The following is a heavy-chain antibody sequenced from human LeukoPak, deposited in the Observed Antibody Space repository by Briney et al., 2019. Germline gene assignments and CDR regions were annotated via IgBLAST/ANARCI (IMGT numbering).Heavy chain of an antibody. CDR3: AAVGYYDSSGSLPFDY. CDR2: IVVGSGNT. Sequence: GTSVKVSCKASGFTFTSSAVQWVRQARGQRLEWIGWIVVGSGNTNYAQKFQERVTITRDMSTSTAYMELSSLRSEDTAVYYCAAVGYYDSSGSLPFDYWGQGTLVTVSS. J-gene: IGHJ4*02. D-gene: IGHD3-22*01. CDR1: GFTFTSSA. V-gene: IGHV1-58*01.